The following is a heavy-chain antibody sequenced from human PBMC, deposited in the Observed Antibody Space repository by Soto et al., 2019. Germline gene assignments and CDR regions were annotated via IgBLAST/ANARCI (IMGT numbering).Heavy chain of an antibody. CDR3: AREGAVLSHVDY. Sequence: PSETLSLTCTVSGGSISGYFWSWIRQPPGKGLEWIGYVYHIGSTSYNPSLMSRVTLSVDSSKNQFFLHLTSVTAADTAVYYCAREGAVLSHVDYWGQXVLVTVSS. D-gene: IGHD6-19*01. V-gene: IGHV4-59*01. J-gene: IGHJ4*02. CDR1: GGSISGYF. CDR2: VYHIGST.